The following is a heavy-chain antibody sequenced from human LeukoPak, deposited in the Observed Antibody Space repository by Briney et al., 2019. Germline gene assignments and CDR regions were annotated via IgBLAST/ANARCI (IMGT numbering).Heavy chain of an antibody. Sequence: SETLSPTCAVYGGSFSGYYWSWIRQPPGKGLEWIGEINHSGSTNYNPSLKSRVTISVDTSKNQFSLKLSSVTAADTAVYYCARHYRGYYYYYMDVWGKGTTVTVSS. CDR1: GGSFSGYY. D-gene: IGHD4-11*01. CDR2: INHSGST. V-gene: IGHV4-34*01. J-gene: IGHJ6*03. CDR3: ARHYRGYYYYYMDV.